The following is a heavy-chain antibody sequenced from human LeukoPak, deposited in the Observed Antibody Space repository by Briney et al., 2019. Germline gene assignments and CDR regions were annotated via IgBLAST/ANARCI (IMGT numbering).Heavy chain of an antibody. CDR3: TTVPQYSIKAYDY. CDR1: GFTFSDAW. CDR2: IKSKTDGGTT. D-gene: IGHD5-18*01. V-gene: IGHV3-15*07. Sequence: PGGSLRLSCAASGFTFSDAWMNWVRQAPGKGLEWVGRIKSKTDGGTTDYAAPVKGRFTISRDDSKNTLYLQMNSLKTEDTAVYYCTTVPQYSIKAYDYWGQGTLVTVSS. J-gene: IGHJ4*02.